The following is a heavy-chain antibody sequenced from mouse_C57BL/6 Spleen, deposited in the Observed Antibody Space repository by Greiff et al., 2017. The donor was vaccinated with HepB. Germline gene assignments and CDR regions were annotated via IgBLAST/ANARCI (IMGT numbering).Heavy chain of an antibody. CDR3: ASGSSGPHYAMDY. V-gene: IGHV14-3*01. CDR2: IDPANGNT. D-gene: IGHD3-2*02. Sequence: VQLKQSVAELVRPGASVKLSCTASGFNIKNTYMHWVKQRPEQGLEWIGRIDPANGNTKYAPKFQGKATITADTSSNTAYLQLSSLTSEDTAIYYCASGSSGPHYAMDYWGQGTSVTVSS. CDR1: GFNIKNTY. J-gene: IGHJ4*01.